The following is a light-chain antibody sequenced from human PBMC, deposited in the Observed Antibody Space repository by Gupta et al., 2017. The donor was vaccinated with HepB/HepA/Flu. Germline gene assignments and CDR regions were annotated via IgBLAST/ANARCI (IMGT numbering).Light chain of an antibody. CDR3: QAWDSTTVI. CDR1: KLGNNY. J-gene: IGLJ2*01. Sequence: SYDLTQPPSVSVSPGQTASIPCSGSKLGNNYVCWYQQKPGQSPVLVILEDNKRPSGIPERFSSSNSRNTATLTISGTQTIDEADYYCQAWDSTTVIFGGGTRLSVL. CDR2: EDN. V-gene: IGLV3-1*01.